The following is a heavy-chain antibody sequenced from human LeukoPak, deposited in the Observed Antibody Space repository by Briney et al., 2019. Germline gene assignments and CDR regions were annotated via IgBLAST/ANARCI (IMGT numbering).Heavy chain of an antibody. CDR1: GFTFSSYS. D-gene: IGHD3-3*01. CDR2: ISSSSSTI. CDR3: AKETNFWSGYYNHFDY. V-gene: IGHV3-48*01. Sequence: GGSLRLSCAASGFTFSSYSMNWVRQAPGKGLEWVSYISSSSSTIYYADSVKGRFTISRDNAKNSLYLQMNSLRAEDAAVYYCAKETNFWSGYYNHFDYWGQGTLVTVSS. J-gene: IGHJ4*02.